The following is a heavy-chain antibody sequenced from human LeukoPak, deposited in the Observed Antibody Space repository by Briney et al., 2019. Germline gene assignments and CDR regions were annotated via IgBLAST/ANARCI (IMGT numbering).Heavy chain of an antibody. J-gene: IGHJ3*02. V-gene: IGHV4-59*02. CDR3: ARVLEYYDILTGYSTDAFDI. Sequence: SETLSLTCTISGGSVSDYYWSWIRQPPGKGLEWIGYIYYSGSTNYNPSLKSRVTIPVDTSKNQFSLKLSSVTAADTAVYYCARVLEYYDILTGYSTDAFDIWGQGTMVTVSS. D-gene: IGHD3-9*01. CDR1: GGSVSDYY. CDR2: IYYSGST.